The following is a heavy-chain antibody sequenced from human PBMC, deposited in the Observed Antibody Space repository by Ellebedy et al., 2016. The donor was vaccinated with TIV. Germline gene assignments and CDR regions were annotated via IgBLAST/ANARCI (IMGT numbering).Heavy chain of an antibody. Sequence: GESLKISCAASWFSVSSNYMSWVRQAPGKGLAWVSVIYSGGSKYYADSVKGRFPISRDNSKKTLYLQMKSLRAEDTAVYYCARDRSNAFDVWGQGEMVTVSS. V-gene: IGHV3-53*01. CDR3: ARDRSNAFDV. CDR2: IYSGGSK. J-gene: IGHJ3*01. CDR1: WFSVSSNY.